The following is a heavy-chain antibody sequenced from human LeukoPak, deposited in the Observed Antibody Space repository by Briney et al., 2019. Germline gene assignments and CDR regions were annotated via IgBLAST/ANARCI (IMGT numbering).Heavy chain of an antibody. Sequence: GGSLRLSCAASGFTFSSYAMHWVRQAPGKGLEWVAVIWYDGSNKYYADSVKGRFTISRDNSRNTLYLQMNSLRAEDTAVYYCARAHQVENYYYYGMDLWGKGTTVTVSS. CDR3: ARAHQVENYYYYGMDL. J-gene: IGHJ6*04. V-gene: IGHV3-33*01. D-gene: IGHD2-15*01. CDR1: GFTFSSYA. CDR2: IWYDGSNK.